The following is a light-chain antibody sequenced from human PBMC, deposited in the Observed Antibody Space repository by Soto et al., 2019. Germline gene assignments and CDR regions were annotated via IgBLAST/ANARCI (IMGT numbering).Light chain of an antibody. CDR2: GAS. V-gene: IGKV3-20*01. J-gene: IGKJ2*01. CDR3: QQYGNSPYT. CDR1: QSISSSD. Sequence: EIVLTQSPGTVSLSPGERATLSSRASQSISSSDLAWYQQNLGQAPRLLIYGASSRATGIPDRFSGSGSGTDFTLTISRLEPEDFAVYYCQQYGNSPYTFGQGTKVEIK.